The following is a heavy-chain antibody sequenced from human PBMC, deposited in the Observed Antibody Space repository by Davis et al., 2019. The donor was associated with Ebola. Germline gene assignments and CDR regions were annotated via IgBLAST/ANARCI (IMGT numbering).Heavy chain of an antibody. V-gene: IGHV1-3*04. Sequence: AASVKVSCKASGYTFTTYAIHWVRQAPGQRLEWMGWIYTGSGYTKDSQKFQGRLTITRDTSASTAYMELSSLRSEDTAVYYCARGRTTYGGNSPFDYWGQGTLVTVSS. CDR1: GYTFTTYA. J-gene: IGHJ4*02. CDR2: IYTGSGYT. CDR3: ARGRTTYGGNSPFDY. D-gene: IGHD4-23*01.